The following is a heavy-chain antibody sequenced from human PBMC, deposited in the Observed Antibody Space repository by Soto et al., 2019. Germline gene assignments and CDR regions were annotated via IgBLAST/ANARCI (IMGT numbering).Heavy chain of an antibody. Sequence: GESLKISCKHSGFNFPTFWIGWVRQMPGKGLEWVGIMFPANSETRYSPSFQGRVTISVDTSISTAYLHWSSLTASDTAIYYCARHDTSGYSPRWGDFDYWGLGTLVTVSS. CDR3: ARHDTSGYSPRWGDFDY. CDR2: MFPANSET. V-gene: IGHV5-51*01. J-gene: IGHJ4*02. D-gene: IGHD4-4*01. CDR1: GFNFPTFW.